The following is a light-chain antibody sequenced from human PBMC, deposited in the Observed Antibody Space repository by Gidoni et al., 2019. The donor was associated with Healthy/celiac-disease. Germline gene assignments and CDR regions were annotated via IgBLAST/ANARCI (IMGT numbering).Light chain of an antibody. CDR2: AAS. CDR1: QGISNY. V-gene: IGKV1-27*01. J-gene: IGKJ1*01. Sequence: DIQMTQSPSSLSASVGDRVTITCRASQGISNYLAWYQQKPGKVPKLLIYAASTLQAGVPSRFSGSGSGTEFTLTISSLQPEDVATYYCQKYNSALSWTFGQGTKVEIK. CDR3: QKYNSALSWT.